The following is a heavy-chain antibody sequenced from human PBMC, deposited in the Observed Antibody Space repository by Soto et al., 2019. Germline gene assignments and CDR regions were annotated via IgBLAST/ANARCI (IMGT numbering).Heavy chain of an antibody. CDR1: GGSISSYY. V-gene: IGHV4-59*01. Sequence: SETLSLTCTVSGGSISSYYWSWIRQPPGKGLEWIGYIYYSGSTNYNPSLKSRVTISVDTSKNQFSLKLSSVTAADTAVYYCASLSSGSNNYYYYMDVWGKGTTVTVSS. CDR3: ASLSSGSNNYYYYMDV. CDR2: IYYSGST. D-gene: IGHD4-4*01. J-gene: IGHJ6*03.